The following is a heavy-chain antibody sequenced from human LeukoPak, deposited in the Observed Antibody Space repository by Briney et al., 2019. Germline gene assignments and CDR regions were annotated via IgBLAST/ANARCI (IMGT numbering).Heavy chain of an antibody. J-gene: IGHJ5*02. V-gene: IGHV4-39*01. CDR2: IYYSGST. D-gene: IGHD1-14*01. CDR3: ARGFRLYNTSPCPLINWFDP. Sequence: SETLSLTCTVSGGSISSYYWDWIRQPPGKGLEWIGSIYYSGSTYYNPSLKSRVTISVDPSKNQFSLNLRSVTAADTAVYYCARGFRLYNTSPCPLINWFDPWGQGTLVTVSS. CDR1: GGSISSYY.